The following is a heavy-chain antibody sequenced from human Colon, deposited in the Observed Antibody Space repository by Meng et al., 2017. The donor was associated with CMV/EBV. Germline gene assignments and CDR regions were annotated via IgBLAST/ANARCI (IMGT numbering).Heavy chain of an antibody. Sequence: GGSLRLSCAASGFTFSSYEMNWVRQAPGKGLEWVSYISSSGSTIYYADSVKGRFTISRDNAKNSLYLQMNSLRAEDTAVYYCARAMAVVVPAAIGGDYYYYYGMDVWGQGTTVTVSS. CDR1: GFTFSSYE. D-gene: IGHD2-2*01. J-gene: IGHJ6*02. CDR2: ISSSGSTI. V-gene: IGHV3-48*03. CDR3: ARAMAVVVPAAIGGDYYYYYGMDV.